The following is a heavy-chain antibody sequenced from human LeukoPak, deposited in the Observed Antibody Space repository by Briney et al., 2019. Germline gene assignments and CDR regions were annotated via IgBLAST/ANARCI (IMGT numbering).Heavy chain of an antibody. Sequence: PGGSLRLPCAASGFTFSSYAMNWVRQAPGKGLEWVSAIRGSGSSTYYTDSVKGRFTISRDNSKNTLYLQMNSLKAEDTAVYYCAKRGEGADYFDYWGQGTLVTVSS. CDR1: GFTFSSYA. V-gene: IGHV3-23*01. CDR3: AKRGEGADYFDY. D-gene: IGHD3-10*01. CDR2: IRGSGSST. J-gene: IGHJ4*02.